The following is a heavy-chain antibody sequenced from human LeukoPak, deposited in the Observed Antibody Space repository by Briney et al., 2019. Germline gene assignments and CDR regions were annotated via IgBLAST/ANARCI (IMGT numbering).Heavy chain of an antibody. CDR3: AREGTTVTTGDAFDI. Sequence: PSETLSLTCTVSGGSISSGGYYWSWIRQHPGKGLEWIGYIYYSRSTYYNPSLKSRVTISVDTSKNQFSLNMSSVTAADTAVYYCAREGTTVTTGDAFDIWGQGTTVTVSS. D-gene: IGHD4-17*01. V-gene: IGHV4-31*03. CDR1: GGSISSGGYY. J-gene: IGHJ3*02. CDR2: IYYSRST.